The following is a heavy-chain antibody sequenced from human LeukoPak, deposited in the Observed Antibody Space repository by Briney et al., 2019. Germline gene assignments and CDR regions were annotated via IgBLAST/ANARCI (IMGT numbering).Heavy chain of an antibody. CDR3: ATSGRDSRPFDY. J-gene: IGHJ4*02. V-gene: IGHV1-2*04. D-gene: IGHD3-10*01. Sequence: SVTVSCTASGYTFTGYYIHWVRQAPGQGLEWMGWINPNSGDTKYAQQFQGWVTMTGDTSISTAYMELSRLRSDDTGVYYWATSGRDSRPFDYWGEGTLVTVSS. CDR1: GYTFTGYY. CDR2: INPNSGDT.